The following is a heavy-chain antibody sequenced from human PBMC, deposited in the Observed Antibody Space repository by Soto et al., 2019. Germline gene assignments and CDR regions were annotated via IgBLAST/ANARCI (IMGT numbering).Heavy chain of an antibody. Sequence: PGGSLRLSCAASGFTFSHYSMHWVRQAPGRGLEWVAVISYDGSNKYYADSVKGRFTISRDNSKNTLYLQMNSLRAEDTAVYYCAKNGGYDSSGYPDYWGQGTLVTVSS. CDR2: ISYDGSNK. CDR1: GFTFSHYS. CDR3: AKNGGYDSSGYPDY. V-gene: IGHV3-30*18. D-gene: IGHD3-22*01. J-gene: IGHJ4*02.